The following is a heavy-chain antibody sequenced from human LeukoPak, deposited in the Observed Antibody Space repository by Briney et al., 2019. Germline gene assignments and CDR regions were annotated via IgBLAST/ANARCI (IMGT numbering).Heavy chain of an antibody. D-gene: IGHD3-22*01. CDR1: GFTFGDYG. J-gene: IGHJ3*01. V-gene: IGHV3-9*01. CDR2: INWNSDRI. CDR3: ARASYYYDTSGLGAFDV. Sequence: GGSLRLSCAASGFTFGDYGMYWVRQAPGKGLGWVSGINWNSDRIGYADSVKGRFTISRDNDKNSLYMQMNSVRAEDTALYYCARASYYYDTSGLGAFDVWGQGTTVIVSS.